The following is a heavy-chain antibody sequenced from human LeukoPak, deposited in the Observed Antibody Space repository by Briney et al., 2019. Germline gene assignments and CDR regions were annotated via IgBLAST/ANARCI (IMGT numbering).Heavy chain of an antibody. CDR1: GGSFSGYY. Sequence: ETLSLTCAFYGGSFSGYYWSWIRQPPGKGLEWIGEINHSGSTNYNPSLKSRVTISVDTSKNQFSLKLSSVTAADTAVYYCAKAHGDSSEYYYYYGMDVWGQGTTVTVSS. D-gene: IGHD3-22*01. CDR3: AKAHGDSSEYYYYYGMDV. V-gene: IGHV4-34*01. J-gene: IGHJ6*02. CDR2: INHSGST.